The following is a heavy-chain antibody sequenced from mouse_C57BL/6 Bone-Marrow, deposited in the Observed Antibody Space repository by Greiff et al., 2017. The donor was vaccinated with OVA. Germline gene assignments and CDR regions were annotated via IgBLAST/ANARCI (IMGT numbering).Heavy chain of an antibody. V-gene: IGHV1-26*01. CDR2: INPNNGGT. CDR1: GYTFTDYY. CDR3: ARKGYFDY. J-gene: IGHJ2*01. Sequence: EVQLQQSGPELVKPGASVKISCKASGYTFTDYYMNWVKQSHGKSLEWIGDINPNNGGTSYNQKFKGKATLTVDKSSSTAYMELRSLTSEDSAVYYGARKGYFDYWGQGTTLTVSS.